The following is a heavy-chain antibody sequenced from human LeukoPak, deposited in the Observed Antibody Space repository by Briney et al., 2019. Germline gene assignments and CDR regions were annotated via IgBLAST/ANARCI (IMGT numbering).Heavy chain of an antibody. D-gene: IGHD5-24*01. J-gene: IGHJ3*02. CDR1: GASIRSDY. CDR2: MNYSGST. Sequence: WETLCLTCTVSGASIRSDYWNWIRQPPGKGLEWIGYMNYSGSTNYNPSLKSRVTISVDTSKNHFSLKLSSVTAADTAVYYCARGPDNGYNYGAFDIWGQGTIVAVSS. CDR3: ARGPDNGYNYGAFDI. V-gene: IGHV4-59*01.